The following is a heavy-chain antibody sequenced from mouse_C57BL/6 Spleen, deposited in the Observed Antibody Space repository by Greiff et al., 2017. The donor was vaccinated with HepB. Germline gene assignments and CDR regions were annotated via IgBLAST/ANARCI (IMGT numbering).Heavy chain of an antibody. Sequence: EVQRVESGGDLVKPGGSLKLSCAASGFTFSSYGMSWVRQTPDKRLEWVATISSGGSYTYYPDSVKGRFTISRDNAKNTLYLQMSSLKSEDTAMYYCARQVLIFYAMDYWGQGTSVTVSS. J-gene: IGHJ4*01. CDR3: ARQVLIFYAMDY. V-gene: IGHV5-6*01. CDR2: ISSGGSYT. D-gene: IGHD1-1*01. CDR1: GFTFSSYG.